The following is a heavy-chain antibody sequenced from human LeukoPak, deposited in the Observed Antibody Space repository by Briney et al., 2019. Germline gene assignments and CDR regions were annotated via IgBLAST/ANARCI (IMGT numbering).Heavy chain of an antibody. CDR1: GGFISISTHY. D-gene: IGHD5-12*01. V-gene: IGHV4-39*01. Sequence: SETLSLTCSVSGGFISISTHYWGWIRQTPGKGLEWIGSVFYSGTTYFNPSLNSRLTISVDTSKNRFSLKLRSVTAADTAVYYCARSVRRGFNFDSWGQGTLVIVSS. J-gene: IGHJ4*02. CDR2: VFYSGTT. CDR3: ARSVRRGFNFDS.